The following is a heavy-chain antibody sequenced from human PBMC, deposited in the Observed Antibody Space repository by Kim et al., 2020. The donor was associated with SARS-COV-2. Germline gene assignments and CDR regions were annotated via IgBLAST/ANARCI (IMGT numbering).Heavy chain of an antibody. CDR3: AKCSYSDGNDAFDM. V-gene: IGHV3-23*01. D-gene: IGHD1-26*01. CDR2: IRGGGGVS. Sequence: GGSLRLSCVASGFTFSSYAMSWVRQAPGKGLEWVSVIRGGGGVSFYEDSVKGRFTISRDNSKNTLFLQLSSLRVEDTAIYYCAKCSYSDGNDAFDMWGQGTIVTFSS. J-gene: IGHJ3*02. CDR1: GFTFSSYA.